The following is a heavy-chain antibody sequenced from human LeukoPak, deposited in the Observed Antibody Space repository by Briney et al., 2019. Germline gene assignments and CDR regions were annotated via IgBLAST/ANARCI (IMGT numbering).Heavy chain of an antibody. J-gene: IGHJ4*02. CDR1: GGTFSIYA. CDR2: IIPIFVTA. Sequence: SVTVSCTGSGGTFSIYAISWVRQAPGQGLEWRGGIIPIFVTANYAQKFQGRVTITSDESTSTAYMELSSLRSEGTAVYYCARRGGYSYANFDYWGQGTLVTVSS. V-gene: IGHV1-69*01. D-gene: IGHD5-18*01. CDR3: ARRGGYSYANFDY.